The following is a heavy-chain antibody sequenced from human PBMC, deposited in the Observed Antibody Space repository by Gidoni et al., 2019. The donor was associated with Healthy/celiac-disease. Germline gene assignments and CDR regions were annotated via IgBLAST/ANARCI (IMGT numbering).Heavy chain of an antibody. CDR2: IWYDGSNN. V-gene: IGHV3-33*01. D-gene: IGHD6-13*01. CDR3: ARPYSSSFNYYYYYGMDV. Sequence: QVQLVESGGGVVQPGRSLSLSCAASGFTFSSYGLHWVRQAPGKGLEWVAVIWYDGSNNYYADSVKGRFTISRDNSKNTLYLQMNSLRAEDTAVYYCARPYSSSFNYYYYYGMDVWGQGTTVTVSS. J-gene: IGHJ6*02. CDR1: GFTFSSYG.